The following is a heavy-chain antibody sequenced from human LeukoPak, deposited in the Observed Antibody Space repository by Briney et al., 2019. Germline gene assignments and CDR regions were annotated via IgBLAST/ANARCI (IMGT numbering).Heavy chain of an antibody. V-gene: IGHV4-34*01. D-gene: IGHD3-10*01. CDR3: ARYYYGSGSYYYYYYYMDV. Sequence: SETLSLTCAVYGGSFSDYNWNWIRQPPGKGLEWIGEINHSGSTNYNPSLKSRVTISVDTSKNQFSLKLSSVTAADTAVYYCARYYYGSGSYYYYYYYMDVWGKGTTVTISS. CDR2: INHSGST. J-gene: IGHJ6*03. CDR1: GGSFSDYN.